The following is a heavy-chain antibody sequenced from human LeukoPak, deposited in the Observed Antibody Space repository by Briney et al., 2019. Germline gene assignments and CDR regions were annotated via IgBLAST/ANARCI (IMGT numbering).Heavy chain of an antibody. Sequence: PSETLSLTCAVYDGSFSGYYCSWIRQPPGKGLQWIGEINHSGSVNYNPSLKSRVTISVDTSKNQFSLKLSSVTAADTAVYYCARIVVVAAIDPWGQGTLVTVSS. CDR3: ARIVVVAAIDP. J-gene: IGHJ5*02. V-gene: IGHV4-34*01. D-gene: IGHD2-15*01. CDR2: INHSGSV. CDR1: DGSFSGYY.